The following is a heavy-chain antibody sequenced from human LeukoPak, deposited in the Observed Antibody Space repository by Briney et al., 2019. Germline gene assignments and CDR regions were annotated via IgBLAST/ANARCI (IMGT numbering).Heavy chain of an antibody. CDR1: GGTFSSYA. V-gene: IGHV1-69*05. CDR2: IITIFGPA. J-gene: IGHJ6*02. Sequence: SVNLSCKASGGTFSSYAISWVRQAPGQGLEWMGGIITIFGPANYAQKFQGRVTITTDESTSTAYMELSSLRSEDTAVYYCARAFGSGWYDYYYYGMDVWGQGTTVTVSS. CDR3: ARAFGSGWYDYYYYGMDV. D-gene: IGHD6-19*01.